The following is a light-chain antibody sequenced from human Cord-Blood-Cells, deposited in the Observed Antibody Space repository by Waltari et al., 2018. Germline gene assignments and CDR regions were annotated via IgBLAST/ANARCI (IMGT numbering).Light chain of an antibody. CDR2: GAS. Sequence: DTVLTTSPRPLSLSPADRAALSCRASQSVSSSYLAWYQQKPGQAPRLLIYGASRRATGIPDRFSGSGSGTDFTLTISRLEPEDFAVYYCQQYGSSPLTFGQGTKVEIK. J-gene: IGKJ1*01. CDR3: QQYGSSPLT. CDR1: QSVSSSY. V-gene: IGKV3-20*01.